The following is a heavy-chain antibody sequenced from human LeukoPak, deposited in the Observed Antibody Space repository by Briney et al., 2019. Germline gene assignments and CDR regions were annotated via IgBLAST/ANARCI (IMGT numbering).Heavy chain of an antibody. CDR2: ISSSGSST. CDR3: VRSSSGSLGGS. Sequence: PGGSLRLSCAASGFTFSDYYMSWFRQAPGKGREWVTYISSSGSSTYYADSVKGRFTISRDNARNSLYLQMNSLRAEDTAVYYCVRSSSGSLGGSWGQGTLVTVSS. CDR1: GFTFSDYY. V-gene: IGHV3-11*01. J-gene: IGHJ5*02. D-gene: IGHD6-19*01.